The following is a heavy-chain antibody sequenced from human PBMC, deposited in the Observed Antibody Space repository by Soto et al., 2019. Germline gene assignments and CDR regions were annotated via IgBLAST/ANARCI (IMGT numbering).Heavy chain of an antibody. V-gene: IGHV1-69*12. Sequence: QVQLVQSGAEVKKPASSVKVSCKASGGTFSSYAISWVRQAPGQGLEWMGGIIPIFGTANYAQKFQGRVTSTADESTSTAYMELRSLRSEETAVYYCAEGVEAVVLLPPLDWWGPGPLVTVS. CDR2: IIPIFGTA. CDR3: AEGVEAVVLLPPLDW. CDR1: GGTFSSYA. D-gene: IGHD6-13*01. J-gene: IGHJ4*02.